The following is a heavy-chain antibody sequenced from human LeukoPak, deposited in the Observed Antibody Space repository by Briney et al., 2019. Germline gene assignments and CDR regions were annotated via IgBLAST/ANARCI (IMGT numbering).Heavy chain of an antibody. CDR3: ARDGGNPDY. CDR2: IYYSGST. D-gene: IGHD4-23*01. Sequence: SETLSLTCTVSGGSISSGSYYWGWIRQPPGKGLEWIGNIYYSGSTYYNPSLKSRVSISVDTSKNQFSLKLTSVTAADTAVYYCARDGGNPDYWGQGTLVTVSS. V-gene: IGHV4-39*07. CDR1: GGSISSGSYY. J-gene: IGHJ4*02.